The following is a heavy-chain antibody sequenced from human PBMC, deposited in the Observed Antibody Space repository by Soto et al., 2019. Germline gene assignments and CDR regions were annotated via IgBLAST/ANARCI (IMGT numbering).Heavy chain of an antibody. CDR3: ARDPSPYDFWSGYSVWGLDY. CDR1: GFTFSSSM. V-gene: IGHV3-21*01. CDR2: ISSSSNYK. D-gene: IGHD3-3*01. J-gene: IGHJ4*02. Sequence: EVQLVESGGGLVKPGGSLRLSCAASGFTFSSSMMNWVRQAPGTGLEWVSSISSSSNYKYYADSVKGQFTISRDNAKNSLYLQMNILRAEDTAVYYCARDPSPYDFWSGYSVWGLDYWGQGTLGTVAS.